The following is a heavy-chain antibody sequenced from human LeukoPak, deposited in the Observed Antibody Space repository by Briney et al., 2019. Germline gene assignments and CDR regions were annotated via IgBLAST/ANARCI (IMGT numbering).Heavy chain of an antibody. CDR1: GFTFSSYG. D-gene: IGHD6-19*01. CDR3: AKPGDSSGWYAGDY. Sequence: GGSLRLSCAASGFTFSSYGMRWVRQAPGKGLEWVAFIRYDGSNKYYADSVKGRFTISRDNSKNTLYLQMNSLRAEDTAVYYCAKPGDSSGWYAGDYWGQGTLVTVSS. CDR2: IRYDGSNK. V-gene: IGHV3-30*02. J-gene: IGHJ4*02.